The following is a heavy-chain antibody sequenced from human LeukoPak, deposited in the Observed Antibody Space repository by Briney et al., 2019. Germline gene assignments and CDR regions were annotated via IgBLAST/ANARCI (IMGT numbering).Heavy chain of an antibody. J-gene: IGHJ4*02. D-gene: IGHD5-18*01. CDR2: ISAYNGNT. CDR3: ARDLSVHTAMVKSY. Sequence: ASVKVSCKASGYTFTSYGISWVRQAPGQGLEWMGWISAYNGNTNYAQKLQGRVTMTTDTSTSTAYMELRSLRSDDTAVYYCARDLSVHTAMVKSYWGQGTLVTVSS. CDR1: GYTFTSYG. V-gene: IGHV1-18*01.